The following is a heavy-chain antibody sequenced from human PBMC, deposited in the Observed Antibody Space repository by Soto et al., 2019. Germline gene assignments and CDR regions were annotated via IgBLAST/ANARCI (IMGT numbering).Heavy chain of an antibody. Sequence: EVQLLESGGGLVQPGGSLRLSCAASGFTFSSYAMSWVRQAPGKGLEWVSAISGSGGSTYNADSVKGRFTISRDNSKNTLYLQMYSLRAEDTAVYYCAKEYGSSTSCYIGGYFDYWGQGTLVTVSS. V-gene: IGHV3-23*01. D-gene: IGHD2-2*02. CDR2: ISGSGGST. J-gene: IGHJ4*02. CDR3: AKEYGSSTSCYIGGYFDY. CDR1: GFTFSSYA.